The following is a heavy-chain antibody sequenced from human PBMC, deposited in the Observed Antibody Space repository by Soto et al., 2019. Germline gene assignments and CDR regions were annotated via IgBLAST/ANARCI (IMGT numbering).Heavy chain of an antibody. CDR2: IDPSDSYT. V-gene: IGHV5-10-1*01. CDR3: ARHESLYSGRKGYYYYGMDV. CDR1: GYSFTSYW. D-gene: IGHD6-13*01. J-gene: IGHJ6*02. Sequence: GESRKISCKGSGYSFTSYWISWVRQMPGKGLEWMGRIDPSDSYTNYSPSFQGHVTISADKSISTAYLQWSSLKASDTAMYYCARHESLYSGRKGYYYYGMDVWGQGTTVTVSS.